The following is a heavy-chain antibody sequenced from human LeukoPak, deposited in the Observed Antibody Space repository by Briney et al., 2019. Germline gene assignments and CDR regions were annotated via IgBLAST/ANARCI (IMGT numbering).Heavy chain of an antibody. CDR2: IYYSGTT. V-gene: IGHV4-59*01. J-gene: IGHJ4*02. CDR3: ARGRFDIVSGYYADY. Sequence: SETLSLTCTVSCGSMSSYYWNWIRQPPGKGLEWIAYIYYSGTTNYNPSLKSRVTISVDASRKHFSLKLTSVTAADTAVYYCARGRFDIVSGYYADYWGQGTLVTVSS. D-gene: IGHD3-9*01. CDR1: CGSMSSYY.